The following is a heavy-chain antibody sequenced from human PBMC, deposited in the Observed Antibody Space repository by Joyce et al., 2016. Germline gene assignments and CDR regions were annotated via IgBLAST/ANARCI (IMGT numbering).Heavy chain of an antibody. J-gene: IGHJ6*02. D-gene: IGHD3-3*01. CDR3: ARGLGVVIFYYYGMDV. V-gene: IGHV1-3*01. CDR2: INAGNGHT. CDR1: GYTFTNYA. Sequence: QVQLVQSGAEVKKPGASVKISCKASGYTFTNYAIQWVRQAPGQRHEWMGGINAGNGHTKYSQMLQGRVTITRDTSASTAYMELSSLTSEDTAVYYCARGLGVVIFYYYGMDVWGQGTTVTVSS.